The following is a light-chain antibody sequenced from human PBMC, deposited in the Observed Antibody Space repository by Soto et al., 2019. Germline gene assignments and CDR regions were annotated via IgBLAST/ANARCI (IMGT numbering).Light chain of an antibody. Sequence: EIVMTQSPATLSVSPGERVTLSARPIERVGSSLAWYQQKPGQAPGLLIYGVSTRATGIPARFSGSGSGTEFTLTISSLQSEDFAFYYCQQYSSWVRTFGQGTKVEIK. CDR2: GVS. CDR1: ERVGSS. CDR3: QQYSSWVRT. V-gene: IGKV3D-15*01. J-gene: IGKJ1*01.